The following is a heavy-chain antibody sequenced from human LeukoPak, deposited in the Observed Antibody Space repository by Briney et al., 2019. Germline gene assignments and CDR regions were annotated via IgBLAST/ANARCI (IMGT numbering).Heavy chain of an antibody. D-gene: IGHD3-22*01. CDR1: GFTVSSNY. CDR2: IYSGGST. J-gene: IGHJ3*02. V-gene: IGHV3-53*05. CDR3: AREGHSSGYCGAFDI. Sequence: PGGSLRLSCAASGFTVSSNYMSWVRQAPGKGLEWVSIIYSGGSTYYADSVKGRFTISRDNSKNTLYLQMDSLKDEDMAMYYCAREGHSSGYCGAFDIWGPGTMVTVSS.